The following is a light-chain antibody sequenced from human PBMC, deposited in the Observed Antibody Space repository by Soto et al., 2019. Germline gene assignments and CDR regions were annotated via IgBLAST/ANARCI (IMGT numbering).Light chain of an antibody. V-gene: IGKV1-5*03. CDR2: KAS. J-gene: IGKJ2*01. CDR1: QSINRW. CDR3: QQDITIPYI. Sequence: DMQINPSTSTLSASVGDRVTITCRASQSINRWLAWYQQKPGKAPKLLIYKASTLESGVPSRFSGGGLGTEFSLNITSMQPDDFANYCCQQDITIPYILGQGTK.